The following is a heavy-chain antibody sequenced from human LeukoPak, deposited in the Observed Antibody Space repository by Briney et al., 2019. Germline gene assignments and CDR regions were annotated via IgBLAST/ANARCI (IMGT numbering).Heavy chain of an antibody. CDR1: GGSISSGDYY. CDR3: ASSVLRFLEWPQTDAFDI. D-gene: IGHD3-3*01. V-gene: IGHV4-30-4*01. J-gene: IGHJ3*02. CDR2: IYYSGST. Sequence: SETLSLTCTVSGGSISSGDYYWSWIRQPPGKGLEWIGYIYYSGSTYYNPSLKSRVTISVDTSKNQSSLKLSSVTAADTAVYYCASSVLRFLEWPQTDAFDIWGQGTMVTVSS.